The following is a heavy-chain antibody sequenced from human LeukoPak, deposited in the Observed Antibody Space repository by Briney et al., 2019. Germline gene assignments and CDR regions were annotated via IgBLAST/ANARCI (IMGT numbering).Heavy chain of an antibody. V-gene: IGHV1-69*05. CDR2: IIPIFGTA. J-gene: IGHJ4*02. CDR1: GGTFSSYA. Sequence: SVKVSCKASGGTFSSYAISWVRQAPGQGLEWMGRIIPIFGTANYAQKFQGRVTITTDESTSTAYMELSSLRSEDTAVYYCARDPLGDYVWGSYFDWGQGSLVTVSS. CDR3: ARDPLGDYVWGSYFD. D-gene: IGHD3-16*01.